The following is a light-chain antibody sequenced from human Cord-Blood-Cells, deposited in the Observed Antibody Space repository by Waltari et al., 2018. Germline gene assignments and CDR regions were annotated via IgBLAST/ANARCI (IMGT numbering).Light chain of an antibody. J-gene: IGKJ5*01. V-gene: IGKV1D-13*01. Sequence: AIQLTQSPSSLSASVGDRVTITCRASQGISSALAWYQQKPGKAPKLLIYDASSVESGVPSMFSGSGSGTDFTLTISSLQPEDFATYYCQQFNNYPITFGQGTRLEIK. CDR1: QGISSA. CDR2: DAS. CDR3: QQFNNYPIT.